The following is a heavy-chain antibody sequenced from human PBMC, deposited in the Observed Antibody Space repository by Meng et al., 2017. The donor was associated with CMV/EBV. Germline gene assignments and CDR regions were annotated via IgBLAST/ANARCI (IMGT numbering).Heavy chain of an antibody. Sequence: SETLSLTCTVSGGSISSSSYYWGWIRQPPGKGLEWIGSIYYSGSTYYNPSLKSRVTISVDTSKNQFSLKLSSVTAADTAVYYCARASGSLISFDYWGQGTLVTVSS. CDR2: IYYSGST. D-gene: IGHD1-26*01. J-gene: IGHJ4*02. CDR3: ARASGSLISFDY. CDR1: GGSISSSSYY. V-gene: IGHV4-39*07.